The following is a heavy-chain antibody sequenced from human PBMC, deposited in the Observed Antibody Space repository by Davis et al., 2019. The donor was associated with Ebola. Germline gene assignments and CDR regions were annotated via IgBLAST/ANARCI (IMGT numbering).Heavy chain of an antibody. V-gene: IGHV3-30*04. J-gene: IGHJ4*02. CDR2: ISSDGSET. CDR1: GFTFSRFT. CDR3: ATAPL. Sequence: PGGSLRLSCAASGFTFSRFTMHWVRQAPGKGLEWLAVISSDGSETNYTDSVKGRFTVSRDNSKNTMYLEVKSLRGDDTAVYYCATAPLWGQGTQVTVSS.